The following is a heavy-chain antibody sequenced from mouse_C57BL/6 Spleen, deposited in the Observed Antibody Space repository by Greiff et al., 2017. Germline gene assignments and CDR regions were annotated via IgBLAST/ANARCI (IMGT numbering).Heavy chain of an antibody. V-gene: IGHV1-59*01. D-gene: IGHD2-4*01. CDR3: ARSRYYDYDVAMDY. Sequence: QVQLQQSGAELVRPGTSVKLSCKASGYTFTSYWMHWVKQRPGQGLEWIGVIDPSDSYTNYNQKFKGKATLTVDTSSSTAYMQLSSLTSEDSAVYYCARSRYYDYDVAMDYWGQGTSVTVSS. CDR2: IDPSDSYT. J-gene: IGHJ4*01. CDR1: GYTFTSYW.